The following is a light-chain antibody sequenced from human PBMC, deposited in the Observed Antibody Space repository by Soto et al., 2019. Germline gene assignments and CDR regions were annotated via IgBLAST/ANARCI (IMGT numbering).Light chain of an antibody. Sequence: QSVLTQPPSASGSPGQSVTISCTGTSSDVGGYNYVSWYQQHPGKAPKLMIYEVSKRPSGVPDRFSGSKSGNTASLTVSGLQAEDQAEYFCFSSTTTSTHVFGTGTKVTVL. J-gene: IGLJ1*01. CDR3: FSSTTTSTHV. CDR1: SSDVGGYNY. CDR2: EVS. V-gene: IGLV2-8*01.